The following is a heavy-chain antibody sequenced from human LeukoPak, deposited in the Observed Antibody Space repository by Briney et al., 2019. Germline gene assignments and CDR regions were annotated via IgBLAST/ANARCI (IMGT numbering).Heavy chain of an antibody. Sequence: ASVKVSCKVSGYTFTDYYMHWVQQAPGKGLEWMGLVDPEDGETIYAEKFQGRVTITADTSTDTAYMGLSSLRSEDTAVYYCATAWELPLFDYWGQGTLVTVSS. D-gene: IGHD1-26*01. J-gene: IGHJ4*02. V-gene: IGHV1-69-2*01. CDR2: VDPEDGET. CDR3: ATAWELPLFDY. CDR1: GYTFTDYY.